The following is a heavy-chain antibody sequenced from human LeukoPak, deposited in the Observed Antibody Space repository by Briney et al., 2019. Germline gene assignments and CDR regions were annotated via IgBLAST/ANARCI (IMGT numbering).Heavy chain of an antibody. J-gene: IGHJ4*02. CDR3: ARDRSSGI. V-gene: IGHV4-30-2*01. CDR1: GRSISSGSDY. Sequence: PSETLSLTCTVSGRSISSGSDYWSWIRQPPGKGLEWIGYIFHSGSTYYNPSLKSRVTISVDKSKNQFSLKLRSVTAADTAVYYCARDRSSGIWGQGTLVTVSS. D-gene: IGHD6-19*01. CDR2: IFHSGST.